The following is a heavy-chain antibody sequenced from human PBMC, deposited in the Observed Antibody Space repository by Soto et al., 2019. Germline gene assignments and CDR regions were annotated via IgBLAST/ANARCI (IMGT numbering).Heavy chain of an antibody. Sequence: SETLSLTCTVSGGSISSSSYYWGWIRQPPGKGLEWIGSIYYSGSTYYNPSLKSRVTISVDTSKNQFSLKLSSVTAADTAVYYCARRTSGSSNGGTRRAFDYWGQGTLVTVSS. J-gene: IGHJ4*02. CDR2: IYYSGST. CDR1: GGSISSSSYY. D-gene: IGHD1-26*01. CDR3: ARRTSGSSNGGTRRAFDY. V-gene: IGHV4-39*01.